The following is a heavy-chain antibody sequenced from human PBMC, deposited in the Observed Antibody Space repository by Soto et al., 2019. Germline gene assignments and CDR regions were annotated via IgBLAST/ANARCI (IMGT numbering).Heavy chain of an antibody. CDR3: AVRNSRFGRNDY. CDR2: IIPIFGTA. J-gene: IGHJ4*02. V-gene: IGHV1-69*01. D-gene: IGHD2-15*01. Sequence: QEQLVQSGAEVKKPGSSVKVSCKASGVTFSSYAISWVRQAPGQGLEWMGGIIPIFGTANYAQKFQGRVTITADESTSTAYMELSTMRLEHTAVYYCAVRNSRFGRNDYWGQGNLATASS. CDR1: GVTFSSYA.